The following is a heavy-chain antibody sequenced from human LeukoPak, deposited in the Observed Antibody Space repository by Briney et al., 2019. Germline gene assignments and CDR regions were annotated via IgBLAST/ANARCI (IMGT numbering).Heavy chain of an antibody. J-gene: IGHJ5*02. CDR3: ARSITIFGVVNNWFDP. V-gene: IGHV1-3*01. Sequence: ASVKVSCKASGYTFTSYAMHWVRQAPGQRLEWMGWINAGNGNTKYSQKFQGRVTITRDTSASTAYMELSSLRSEDTAVYYCARSITIFGVVNNWFDPWDQGTLVTVSS. CDR2: INAGNGNT. CDR1: GYTFTSYA. D-gene: IGHD3-3*01.